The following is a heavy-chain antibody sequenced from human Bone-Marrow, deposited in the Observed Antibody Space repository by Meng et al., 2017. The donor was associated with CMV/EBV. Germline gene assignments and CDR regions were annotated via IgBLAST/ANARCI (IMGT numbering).Heavy chain of an antibody. CDR3: ASRLEGFLGDYYYYGMDV. Sequence: SVKVSCKTSGGTFSSHAISWVRQAPGQGLEWMGGVIPVIGLVHYAQKFQGRVRITADKSTSTGYMELISLRSEDTAAYYCASRLEGFLGDYYYYGMDVWGQGTTVTVSS. J-gene: IGHJ6*02. V-gene: IGHV1-69*10. D-gene: IGHD3-3*01. CDR1: GGTFSSHA. CDR2: VIPVIGLV.